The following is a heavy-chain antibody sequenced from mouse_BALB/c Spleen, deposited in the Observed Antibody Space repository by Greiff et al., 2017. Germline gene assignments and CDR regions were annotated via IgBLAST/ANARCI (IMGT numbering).Heavy chain of an antibody. D-gene: IGHD4-1*01. V-gene: IGHV3-6*02. CDR3: ARLLTGTEGYFDY. J-gene: IGHJ2*01. CDR1: GYSITSGYY. CDR2: ISYDGSN. Sequence: EVKLMESGPGLVKPSQSLSLTCSVTGYSITSGYYWNWIRQFPGNKLEWMGYISYDGSNNYNPSLKNRISITRDTSKNQFFLKLNSVTTEDTATYYCARLLTGTEGYFDYWGQGTTLTVSS.